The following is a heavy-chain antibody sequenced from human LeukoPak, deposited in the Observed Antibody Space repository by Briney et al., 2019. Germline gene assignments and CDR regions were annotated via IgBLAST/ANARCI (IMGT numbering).Heavy chain of an antibody. CDR1: GFTFSSHS. D-gene: IGHD5-24*01. J-gene: IGHJ2*01. V-gene: IGHV3-21*01. CDR2: ISSSSSYI. CDR3: ARDRKDGYNSYWYFDL. Sequence: GGSLRLSCAASGFTFSSHSMNWVRQAPGKGLEWVSSISSSSSYIYYADSVKGRFTISRDNAKNSLYLQMNSLRAEDTAVYYCARDRKDGYNSYWYFDLWGRGTLVTVSS.